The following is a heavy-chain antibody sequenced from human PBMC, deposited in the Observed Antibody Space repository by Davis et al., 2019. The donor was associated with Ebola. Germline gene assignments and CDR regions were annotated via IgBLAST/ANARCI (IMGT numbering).Heavy chain of an antibody. J-gene: IGHJ6*03. CDR2: IYYSGST. V-gene: IGHV4-30-4*01. CDR3: ARGGTIFGVVIYYMDV. CDR1: GGSISSGDYY. Sequence: SETLSLTCTVSGGSISSGDYYWSWIRQPPGKGLEWIGYIYYSGSTYYNPSLKSRVTISVDTSKNQFSLKLSSVTAADTAVYYCARGGTIFGVVIYYMDVWGKGTTVTVSS. D-gene: IGHD3-3*01.